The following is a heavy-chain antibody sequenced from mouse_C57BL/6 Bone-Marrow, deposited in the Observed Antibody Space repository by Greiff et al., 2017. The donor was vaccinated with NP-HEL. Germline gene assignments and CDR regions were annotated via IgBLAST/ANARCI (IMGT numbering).Heavy chain of an antibody. CDR2: IRSKSSNYAT. V-gene: IGHV10-3*01. D-gene: IGHD1-1*02. J-gene: IGHJ1*03. CDR1: GFTFNTYA. Sequence: EVQGVESGGGLVQPKGSLKLSCAASGFTFNTYAMHWVRQAPGKGLEWVARIRSKSSNYATYYADSVKDRFTISRDDSQSMLYLQMNNLKTEDTAMYYCVRDDLWSWYFDVWGTGTTVTVSS. CDR3: VRDDLWSWYFDV.